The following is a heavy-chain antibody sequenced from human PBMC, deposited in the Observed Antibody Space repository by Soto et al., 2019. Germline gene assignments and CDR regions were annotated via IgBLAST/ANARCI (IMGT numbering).Heavy chain of an antibody. D-gene: IGHD2-21*02. CDR2: MYNTGST. Sequence: QVQLQESGPGLVKPSETLSLTCTVSGGTISRYYWSWIRQPPGKGLEWIGYMYNTGSTVYNPSFTSRVTISVDTTQTHFSLKLTSVTAADTAVYYCERDLWGYCGTDCYPLDVWGQGTTVTVSS. J-gene: IGHJ6*02. V-gene: IGHV4-59*01. CDR3: ERDLWGYCGTDCYPLDV. CDR1: GGTISRYY.